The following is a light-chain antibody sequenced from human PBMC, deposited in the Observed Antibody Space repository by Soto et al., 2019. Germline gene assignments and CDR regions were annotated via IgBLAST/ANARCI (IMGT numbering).Light chain of an antibody. V-gene: IGKV3-11*01. Sequence: VMTQSPATLSLSPGERATLSCRASQSINSKLVWYQQKPGQAPRLLIYGASNRATGIPARFSGSGSGTDFTLTISSLEPEDFALYYCQQRSSWPIFGGGTKVEIK. CDR2: GAS. CDR1: QSINSK. CDR3: QQRSSWPI. J-gene: IGKJ4*01.